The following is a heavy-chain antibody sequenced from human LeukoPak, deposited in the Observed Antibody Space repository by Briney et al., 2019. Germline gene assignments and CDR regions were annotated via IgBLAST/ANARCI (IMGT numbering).Heavy chain of an antibody. CDR3: TRGQSYCGADCYSD. Sequence: GGSLRLSCAASGFGVSNYYMSWVRQPPGKGLEWVSVTYTGGGRYYGDSVKGRFTISRDNSKNTVFLQMNSLRVEDTALYYCTRGQSYCGADCYSDWGQGTLVTVSS. CDR1: GFGVSNYY. V-gene: IGHV3-66*01. D-gene: IGHD2-21*02. J-gene: IGHJ4*02. CDR2: TYTGGGR.